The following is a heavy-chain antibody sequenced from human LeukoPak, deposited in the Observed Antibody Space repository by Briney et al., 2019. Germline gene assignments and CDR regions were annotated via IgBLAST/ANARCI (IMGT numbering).Heavy chain of an antibody. CDR2: IQPDDSET. CDR3: ARREGYYNSEANNWFDT. J-gene: IGHJ5*02. Sequence: GESLKISCKGSGYSFTNYWIGWVRQMPGKGLEWMGIIQPDDSETRYSPSFQGQVTISADKSISSAYLQWSSLKASDTAIYYCARREGYYNSEANNWFDTWGQGTLATVSS. CDR1: GYSFTNYW. V-gene: IGHV5-51*01. D-gene: IGHD3-10*01.